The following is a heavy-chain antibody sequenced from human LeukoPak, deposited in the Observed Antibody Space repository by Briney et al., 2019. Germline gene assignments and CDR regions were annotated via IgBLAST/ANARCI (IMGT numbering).Heavy chain of an antibody. D-gene: IGHD6-13*01. CDR3: ARDSIAAAGTGL. V-gene: IGHV4-4*07. CDR2: IYTSGST. CDR1: GGSISRYY. J-gene: IGHJ3*01. Sequence: PSQTLSLTCTVSGGSISRYYWSWIRQPAGKGLEWIGRIYTSGSTNYNPSLKSRATLSVDTSKNQFSLKLRSVTAADTAVYYCARDSIAAAGTGLWGQGTMVTVSS.